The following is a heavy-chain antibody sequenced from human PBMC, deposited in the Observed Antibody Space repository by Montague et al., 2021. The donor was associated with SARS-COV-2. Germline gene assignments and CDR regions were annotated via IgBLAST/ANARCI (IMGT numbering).Heavy chain of an antibody. CDR3: ARERYSFSLTRGSTWFDP. CDR1: GGSFSGYY. Sequence: SETLSLTCAVYGGSFSGYYWSWIRQPPGKGLEWIGEINHSGSTNYNPSLKSRVTISVDTSKDQFSLKLCSVTAADTAVYYCARERYSFSLTRGSTWFDPWGQGTLVTVSS. J-gene: IGHJ5*02. V-gene: IGHV4-34*01. D-gene: IGHD3-9*01. CDR2: INHSGST.